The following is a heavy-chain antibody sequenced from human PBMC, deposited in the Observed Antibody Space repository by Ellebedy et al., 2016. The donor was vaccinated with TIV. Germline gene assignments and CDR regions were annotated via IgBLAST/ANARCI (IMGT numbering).Heavy chain of an antibody. V-gene: IGHV3-21*01. CDR2: ISSTGYYI. Sequence: GASLKISCAASCFTFTSYSMNWVRQAPGKGLEWVSSISSTGYYISYADSVKGRFTISRDHAMSSLFLQMNSLSAEDTAVYYCARSGELDSWGQGTLVTVSS. D-gene: IGHD1-26*01. CDR1: CFTFTSYS. CDR3: ARSGELDS. J-gene: IGHJ4*02.